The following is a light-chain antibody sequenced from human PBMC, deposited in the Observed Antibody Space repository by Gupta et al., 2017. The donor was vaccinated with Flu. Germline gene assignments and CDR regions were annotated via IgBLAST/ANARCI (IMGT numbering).Light chain of an antibody. J-gene: IGKJ2*01. CDR1: QSVRSN. CDR3: QQYKNWPPYT. Sequence: ATLSVSPGERATLSCRASQSVRSNLAWYQLKPGQAPRLLMYDVSTRDTGIPARFSGSGSGTELTLTISSRQSEDFAVYYCQQYKNWPPYTFGQGTKLEIK. CDR2: DVS. V-gene: IGKV3-15*01.